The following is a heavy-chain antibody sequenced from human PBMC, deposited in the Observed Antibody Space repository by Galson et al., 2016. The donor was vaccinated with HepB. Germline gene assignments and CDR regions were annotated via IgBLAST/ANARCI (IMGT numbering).Heavy chain of an antibody. Sequence: ETLSLTCTVSGDSISSNYWSWIRQPPGKGLEWIAFNSYSGGSNYNPSLRSRVTFSLDTSNNQFSLKLNSVTAADTAVYYCVRHHTILRGAFQIWGQGTLVVVSS. CDR1: GDSISSNY. CDR3: VRHHTILRGAFQI. J-gene: IGHJ3*02. V-gene: IGHV4-59*01. D-gene: IGHD2-2*02. CDR2: NSYSGGS.